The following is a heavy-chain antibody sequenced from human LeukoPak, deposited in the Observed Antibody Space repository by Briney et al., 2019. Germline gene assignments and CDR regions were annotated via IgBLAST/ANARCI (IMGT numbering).Heavy chain of an antibody. Sequence: SGGSLRLSCAASGLTFSSYAMNWVRQAPGKGPEWVSVISGGGGSTFYADSVKGRFTISRDNSKNTLYLQMNSLRAEDTAVYYCAKARYSGYDFDAFDMWGQGTMVSVSS. D-gene: IGHD5-12*01. V-gene: IGHV3-23*01. J-gene: IGHJ3*02. CDR3: AKARYSGYDFDAFDM. CDR2: ISGGGGST. CDR1: GLTFSSYA.